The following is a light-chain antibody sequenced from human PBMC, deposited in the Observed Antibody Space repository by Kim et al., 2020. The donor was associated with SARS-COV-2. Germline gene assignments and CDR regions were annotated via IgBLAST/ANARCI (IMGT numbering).Light chain of an antibody. CDR2: KDT. J-gene: IGLJ2*01. CDR1: ILAKKY. V-gene: IGLV3-27*01. Sequence: SYELTQPSSMSVSPGQTARITCSGDILAKKYSRWFQQRPGQAPVLVIYKDTERPSGIPERFSASSSGTTVTLTISGAQVEDEADYYCYSAADNNRIFGGGTQLTVL. CDR3: YSAADNNRI.